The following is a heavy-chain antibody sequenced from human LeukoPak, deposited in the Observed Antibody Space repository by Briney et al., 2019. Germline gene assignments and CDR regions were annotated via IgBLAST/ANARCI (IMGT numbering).Heavy chain of an antibody. Sequence: SETLSLTCAVSGYSISSGYYWGWIRQPPGKGLEWIGSIYHSGSTYYNPSLKSRVTISVDTSKNQFSLKLSSVIAADPAVYYCARSLQWLVRGGPSWFDPWGQGTLVTVSS. V-gene: IGHV4-38-2*01. CDR1: GYSISSGYY. D-gene: IGHD6-19*01. CDR2: IYHSGST. CDR3: ARSLQWLVRGGPSWFDP. J-gene: IGHJ5*02.